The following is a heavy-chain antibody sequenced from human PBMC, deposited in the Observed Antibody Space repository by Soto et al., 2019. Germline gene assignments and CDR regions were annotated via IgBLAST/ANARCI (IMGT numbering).Heavy chain of an antibody. CDR1: GASISYGGYS. CDR2: ITHLGNT. D-gene: IGHD5-12*01. Sequence: QLRLQESGSGVVKTSESLSLTCTVFGASISYGGYSWSWIRQSPGRGLEWIGHITHLGNTYFNPSFKSRVSMSIDRTQNHFSLTVTSMTAADKGRYFCVRGGGNEPFVYWGQGILVTVSS. V-gene: IGHV4-30-2*06. CDR3: VRGGGNEPFVY. J-gene: IGHJ1*01.